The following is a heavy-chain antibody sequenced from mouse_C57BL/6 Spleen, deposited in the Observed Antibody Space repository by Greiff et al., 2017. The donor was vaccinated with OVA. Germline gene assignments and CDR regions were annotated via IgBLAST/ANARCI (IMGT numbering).Heavy chain of an antibody. Sequence: DVKLQESGAELVKPGASVKLSCTASGFNIKDYYMHWVKQRTEQGLEWIGRIDPEDGETKYAPKFQGKATITADTSSNTAYLQLSSLTSEDTAVYYCASNYYGSSYVGYAMDYWGQGTSVTVSS. V-gene: IGHV14-2*01. D-gene: IGHD1-1*01. CDR3: ASNYYGSSYVGYAMDY. CDR1: GFNIKDYY. J-gene: IGHJ4*01. CDR2: IDPEDGET.